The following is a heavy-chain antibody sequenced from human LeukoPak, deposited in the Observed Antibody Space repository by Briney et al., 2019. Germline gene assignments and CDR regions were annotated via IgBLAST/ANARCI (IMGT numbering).Heavy chain of an antibody. CDR1: GFTFSSYS. Sequence: GGSLRLSCAASGFTFSSYSMNWVRQAPGKGLEWVSSISSSSSYIYYADSVKGRFTISRDNAKNSLYLQMNSLRAEDTALYYCARRYSSSSPFDYWGQGTLVTVSS. CDR2: ISSSSSYI. D-gene: IGHD6-6*01. V-gene: IGHV3-21*04. CDR3: ARRYSSSSPFDY. J-gene: IGHJ4*02.